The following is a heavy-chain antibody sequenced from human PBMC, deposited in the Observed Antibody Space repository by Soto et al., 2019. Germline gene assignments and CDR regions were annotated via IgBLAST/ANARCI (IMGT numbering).Heavy chain of an antibody. CDR1: GFTFSSYS. D-gene: IGHD3-22*01. CDR3: ARVGASSAQGDY. V-gene: IGHV3-21*01. Sequence: GGSLRLSCAASGFTFSSYSINWVRQAPGKGLEWVSSISSSSSYIYYADSVKGRFTISRDNAKNSLYLQMNSLRAEDTAVYYCARVGASSAQGDYWGQETLVTVSS. J-gene: IGHJ4*02. CDR2: ISSSSSYI.